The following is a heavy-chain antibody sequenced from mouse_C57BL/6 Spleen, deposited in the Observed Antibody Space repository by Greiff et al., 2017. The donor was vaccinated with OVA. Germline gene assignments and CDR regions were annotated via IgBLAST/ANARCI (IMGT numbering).Heavy chain of an antibody. J-gene: IGHJ3*01. D-gene: IGHD2-3*01. V-gene: IGHV1-64*01. Sequence: QVQLQQPGAELVMPGASVKLSCKASGYTFTSYWMHWVKQRPGQGLEWIGMIHPNSGSTNYNEKFKSKATLTVDKSSSTAYMQLSSLTSEDSAVYYCARILDGYSFAYWGQGTLVTVSA. CDR1: GYTFTSYW. CDR3: ARILDGYSFAY. CDR2: IHPNSGST.